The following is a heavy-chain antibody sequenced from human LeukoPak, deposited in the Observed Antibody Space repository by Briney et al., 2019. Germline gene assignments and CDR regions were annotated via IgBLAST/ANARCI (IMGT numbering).Heavy chain of an antibody. D-gene: IGHD3-22*01. CDR2: ISSNGGST. CDR3: AKGPTYDSLPYYFDY. Sequence: GGSLRLSCSASGFTFSYYAMHWVRQAAGKGLEFVSGISSNGGSTYYADSLKGRFTVSRDNSNNTLHLQMSSLRAEDTAIYYCAKGPTYDSLPYYFDYWGQGTLVTVSS. CDR1: GFTFSYYA. J-gene: IGHJ4*02. V-gene: IGHV3-64D*09.